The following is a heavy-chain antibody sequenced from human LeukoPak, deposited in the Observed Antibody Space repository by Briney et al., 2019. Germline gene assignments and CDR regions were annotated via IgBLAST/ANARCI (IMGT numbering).Heavy chain of an antibody. V-gene: IGHV3-48*03. CDR3: AREGTPGYIVGANDY. CDR2: ISSSGSTI. D-gene: IGHD1-26*01. CDR1: GFTFSSYE. Sequence: GGSLRLSCAASGFTFSSYEMNWVRQAPGKGLEWVSYISSSGSTIYYADSVKGRFTISRDNAKNSLYPQMNSLRAEDTAVYYCAREGTPGYIVGANDYWGQGTLVTVSS. J-gene: IGHJ4*02.